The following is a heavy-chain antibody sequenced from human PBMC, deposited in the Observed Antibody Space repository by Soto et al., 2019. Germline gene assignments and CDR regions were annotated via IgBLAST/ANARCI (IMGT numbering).Heavy chain of an antibody. Sequence: SVKVSCKASGGTFSSYAISWVRQAPGQGLEWMGGIIPIFGTANYAQKFQGRVTITADESTSTAYMELSSLRSEDTAVYYCATDRTGRYYDILTGLFYYYYYGMDVGGQGTTVTVSS. CDR1: GGTFSSYA. CDR2: IIPIFGTA. CDR3: ATDRTGRYYDILTGLFYYYYYGMDV. J-gene: IGHJ6*02. D-gene: IGHD3-9*01. V-gene: IGHV1-69*13.